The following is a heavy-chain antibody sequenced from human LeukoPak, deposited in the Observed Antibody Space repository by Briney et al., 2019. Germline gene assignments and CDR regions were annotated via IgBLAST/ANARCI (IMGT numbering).Heavy chain of an antibody. J-gene: IGHJ4*02. CDR3: AKDWRAYCGGDCYSYFDY. CDR2: INQDESSK. CDR1: GFTFSSYW. V-gene: IGHV3-7*01. Sequence: GGSLRLSCAVSGFTFSSYWMGWVRQAPGKGLAWVANINQDESSKYYKDSVKGRFTISRDNSKNTLYLQMNSLRAEDTAVYYCAKDWRAYCGGDCYSYFDYWGQGTLVTVSS. D-gene: IGHD2-21*02.